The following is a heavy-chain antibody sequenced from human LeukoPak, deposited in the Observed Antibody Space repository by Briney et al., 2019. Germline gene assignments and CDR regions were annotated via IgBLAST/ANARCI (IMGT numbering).Heavy chain of an antibody. D-gene: IGHD3-22*01. Sequence: GGSLRLSCAASGFTFSSYAMNWVRQAPGKGLEWVAVISYDGSNKYYADSVKGRFTISRDNSKNTLYLQMNSLRAEDTAVYYCARGRSSAVVISPGYWGQGTLVTVSS. CDR2: ISYDGSNK. V-gene: IGHV3-30-3*01. J-gene: IGHJ4*02. CDR1: GFTFSSYA. CDR3: ARGRSSAVVISPGY.